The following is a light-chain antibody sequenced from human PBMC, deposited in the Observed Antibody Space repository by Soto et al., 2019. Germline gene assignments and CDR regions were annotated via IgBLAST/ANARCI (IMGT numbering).Light chain of an antibody. V-gene: IGKV3D-11*02. CDR2: DAS. CDR1: QSLRRS. Sequence: EIVLTQSPAILSLSPGERATLSCRASQSLRRSLAWYQQKPGQAPSLLIYDASNRATGIPARFSGSGSGTDFTLTISSLEPEDFAVYYCQQRTNWQSTFGGGTKVDIK. J-gene: IGKJ4*01. CDR3: QQRTNWQST.